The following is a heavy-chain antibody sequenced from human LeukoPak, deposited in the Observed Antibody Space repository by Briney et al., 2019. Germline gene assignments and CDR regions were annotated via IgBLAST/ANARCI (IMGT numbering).Heavy chain of an antibody. D-gene: IGHD4-17*01. CDR2: IWYDGSNK. CDR3: AKDYGDYEESAFDI. CDR1: GFTFSSYG. Sequence: GGSLRLSCAASGFTFSSYGMHWVRQAPGKGLEWVAVIWYDGSNKNYADSVKGRFTISRDNSKNTLYLQMNGLRAEDTAVYYCAKDYGDYEESAFDIWGQGTMVTVSS. J-gene: IGHJ3*02. V-gene: IGHV3-33*06.